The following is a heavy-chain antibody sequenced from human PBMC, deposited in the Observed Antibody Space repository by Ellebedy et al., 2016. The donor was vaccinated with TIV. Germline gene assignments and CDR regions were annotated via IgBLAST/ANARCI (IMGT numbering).Heavy chain of an antibody. V-gene: IGHV4-59*08. Sequence: MPSETLSLTCPASGGSIISYYWSWIRQPPGKGLEWIGYIYYSGSTYYNPSLKSRVTISGDTSQNQFSLNLSSVTAAGTAVYYCARGDSSSSRVYYWGQGTLVTVSS. D-gene: IGHD6-6*01. CDR2: IYYSGST. CDR3: ARGDSSSSRVYY. CDR1: GGSIISYY. J-gene: IGHJ4*02.